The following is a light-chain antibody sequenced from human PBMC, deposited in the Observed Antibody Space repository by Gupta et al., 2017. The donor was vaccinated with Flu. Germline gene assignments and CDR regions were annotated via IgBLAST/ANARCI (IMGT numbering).Light chain of an antibody. CDR1: QDITNY. CDR3: QQLNSYPLT. CDR2: DAS. V-gene: IGKV1-9*01. Sequence: GDIVTITCRASQDITNYLAWYQQEPGKAPKLLIYDASTLQTGVSSRFSGSGSGTISTLTISGLQPEDFASYYCQQLNSYPLTFGGGTTVDIK. J-gene: IGKJ4*01.